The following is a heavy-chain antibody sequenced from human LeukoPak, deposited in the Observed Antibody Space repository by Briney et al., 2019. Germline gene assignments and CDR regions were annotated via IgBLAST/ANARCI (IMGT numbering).Heavy chain of an antibody. V-gene: IGHV1-69*05. D-gene: IGHD3-10*01. CDR2: IIPIFGTA. CDR1: GGTFSSYA. Sequence: SVKVSCKASGGTFSSYAISWVRQAPGQGLEWMGGIIPIFGTANYAQKLQGRVTMTTDTSTSTAYMELRSLRSDDTAVYYCARDRELWFGELFGYFDYWGQGTLVTVSS. CDR3: ARDRELWFGELFGYFDY. J-gene: IGHJ4*02.